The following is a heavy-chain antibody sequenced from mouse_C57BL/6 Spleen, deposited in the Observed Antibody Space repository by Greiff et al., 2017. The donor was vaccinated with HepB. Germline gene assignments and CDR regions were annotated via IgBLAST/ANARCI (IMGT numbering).Heavy chain of an antibody. CDR2: ISSGGSYT. Sequence: DVQLVESGGDLVKPGGSLKLSCAASGFTFSSYGMSWVRQTPDKRLEWVATISSGGSYTYYPDSVKGRFTISRDNAKNTLYLQMSSLKSEDTAMYYCARHEGYYFDYWGQGTTLTVSS. V-gene: IGHV5-6*01. CDR1: GFTFSSYG. CDR3: ARHEGYYFDY. J-gene: IGHJ2*01.